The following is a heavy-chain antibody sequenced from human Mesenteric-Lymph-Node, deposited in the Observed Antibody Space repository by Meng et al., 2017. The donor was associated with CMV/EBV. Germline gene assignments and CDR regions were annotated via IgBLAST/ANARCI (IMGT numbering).Heavy chain of an antibody. V-gene: IGHV4-34*01. Sequence: SETLSLTCAVYGGSFSGYYWSWIRQPPGRGLEWIGEINHSGSTNYNPSLKSRVTISVDTSKNQLSLKLSSVTAADTAVYYCARAPGLFYYYYYGMDVWGQGTTVTVSS. CDR1: GGSFSGYY. CDR3: ARAPGLFYYYYYGMDV. CDR2: INHSGST. J-gene: IGHJ6*02. D-gene: IGHD3/OR15-3a*01.